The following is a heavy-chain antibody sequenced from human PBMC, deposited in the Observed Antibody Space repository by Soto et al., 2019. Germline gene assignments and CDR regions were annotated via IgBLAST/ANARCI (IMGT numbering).Heavy chain of an antibody. CDR1: GYPVTAYY. CDR3: ARGGGVGVAGSAAFDM. J-gene: IGHJ3*02. V-gene: IGHV1-2*02. CDR2: INPATGAA. Sequence: QLHLVQSGAVVKKPGASVTVSCSASGYPVTAYYMHWVRQAPGRGLEWMGGINPATGAAKYTRTFQGRVTMTRETSTSTVFMELGGLTAEDTAVFYCARGGGVGVAGSAAFDMWGQGTLVTVSS. D-gene: IGHD3-3*01.